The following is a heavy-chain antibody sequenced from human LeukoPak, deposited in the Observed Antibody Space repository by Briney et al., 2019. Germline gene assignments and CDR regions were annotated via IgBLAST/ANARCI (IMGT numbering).Heavy chain of an antibody. Sequence: PGGSLRLSCAASGFTFSSYAMHWVRQAPGKGLEWVAVIWYDGSNKYYADSVKGRFTISRDNSKNTLYLQMNSLRAEDTAVYYCARDRRYDYVWGSYRGGYYFDYWGQGTLVTVSS. CDR1: GFTFSSYA. CDR3: ARDRRYDYVWGSYRGGYYFDY. D-gene: IGHD3-16*02. CDR2: IWYDGSNK. V-gene: IGHV3-33*08. J-gene: IGHJ4*02.